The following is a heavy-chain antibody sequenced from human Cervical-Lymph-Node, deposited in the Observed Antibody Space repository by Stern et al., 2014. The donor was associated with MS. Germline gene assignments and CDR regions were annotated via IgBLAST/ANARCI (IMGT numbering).Heavy chain of an antibody. CDR2: IPEDGSNK. CDR3: TGGGYDSYSNFDY. Sequence: QVQLVQSGGGVVQSGRSLRLSCAASGFTFRSYAMHWVRQAPGTGLEWVAVIPEDGSNKYYADSVKGRFTISRDNSKNTLYLQMSSLRAEDTAVYYCTGGGYDSYSNFDYWGQGTLVTVSS. D-gene: IGHD5-12*01. J-gene: IGHJ4*02. V-gene: IGHV3-30-3*01. CDR1: GFTFRSYA.